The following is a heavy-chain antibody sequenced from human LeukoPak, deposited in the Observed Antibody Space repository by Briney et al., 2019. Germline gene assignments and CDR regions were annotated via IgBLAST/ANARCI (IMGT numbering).Heavy chain of an antibody. V-gene: IGHV4-59*08. J-gene: IGHJ5*02. CDR1: SASISSYF. D-gene: IGHD3-10*01. CDR2: IYYSGST. CDR3: ARYDYGSGYPGSWLDP. Sequence: SGTLSLTCTVSSASISSYFWTWIRQSPGKGLEWIGYIYYSGSTNYNPSLKSRVTISVDTSKNQFSLKLNSVTAADTAVYYCARYDYGSGYPGSWLDPWGQGTLVTVSS.